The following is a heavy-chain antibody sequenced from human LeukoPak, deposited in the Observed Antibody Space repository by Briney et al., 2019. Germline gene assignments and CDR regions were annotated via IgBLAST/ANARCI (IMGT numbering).Heavy chain of an antibody. J-gene: IGHJ3*02. CDR3: ARGKRSMTRDAFDI. CDR2: INHSGST. CDR1: GGSFSGYY. D-gene: IGHD4-11*01. V-gene: IGHV4-34*01. Sequence: SETLSLTCAVYGGSFSGYYWSWIRQPPGKGLEWIGEINHSGSTNYNPSLKSRVTISVDTSKNQFSLKLSSVTAADTAVYYCARGKRSMTRDAFDIWGQGTMVTVSS.